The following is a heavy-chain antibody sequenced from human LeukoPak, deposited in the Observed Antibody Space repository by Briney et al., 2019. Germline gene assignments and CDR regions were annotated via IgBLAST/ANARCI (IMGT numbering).Heavy chain of an antibody. Sequence: KASETLSLTCTVSGGSISSSSYYWGWIRQPPGKGLEWIGSLYYSGSAYYNPSLKSRVTISVDTSKNQFSLKLSSVTAADTAVYYCARHSGMTTVTAYLDYWGQGTLVTVSS. CDR3: ARHSGMTTVTAYLDY. CDR2: LYYSGSA. V-gene: IGHV4-39*01. CDR1: GGSISSSSYY. D-gene: IGHD4-17*01. J-gene: IGHJ4*02.